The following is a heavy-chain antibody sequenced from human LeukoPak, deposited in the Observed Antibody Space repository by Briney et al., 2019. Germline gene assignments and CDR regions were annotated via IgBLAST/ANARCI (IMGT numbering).Heavy chain of an antibody. J-gene: IGHJ4*02. CDR1: GYTFTGYY. V-gene: IGHV1-2*02. D-gene: IGHD2-21*01. CDR3: AREWEAYFISVDY. CDR2: INPNSGGT. Sequence: ASVKVSCKASGYTFTGYYMHWVRQAPGQGLEWMGWINPNSGGTNYAQKFQGRVTTTRDTSISTAYMELSRLRSDDTAVYYCAREWEAYFISVDYWGQGTLVTVSS.